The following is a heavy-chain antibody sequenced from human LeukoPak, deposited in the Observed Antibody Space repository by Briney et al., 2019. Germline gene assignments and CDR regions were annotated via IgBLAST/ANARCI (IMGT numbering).Heavy chain of an antibody. CDR3: ARDRGAAAGIFDY. D-gene: IGHD6-13*01. J-gene: IGHJ4*02. V-gene: IGHV4-59*12. CDR2: IYYSGST. CDR1: GGSISSYY. Sequence: SETLSLTCTVSGGSISSYYWNWVRQPPGKGLEWIGFIYYSGSTNYNPSLKSRVTISVDTSKNQFSLNLSSVTAADTAVYYCARDRGAAAGIFDYWGQGTLVTVSS.